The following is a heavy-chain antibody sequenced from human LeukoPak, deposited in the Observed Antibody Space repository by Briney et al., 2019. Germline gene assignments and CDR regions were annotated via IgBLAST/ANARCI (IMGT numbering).Heavy chain of an antibody. CDR3: AREASGSICDDYWGYFDY. Sequence: GRSLRLSCAASGFTFSSYAMHWVRQAPGKGLEWVAVISYDGSNKYYADSVEGRFTISRDNSKNTLYLQMNSLRAEDTAVYYCAREASGSICDDYWGYFDYWGQGTLVTVSS. CDR2: ISYDGSNK. V-gene: IGHV3-30*04. J-gene: IGHJ4*02. CDR1: GFTFSSYA. D-gene: IGHD4-11*01.